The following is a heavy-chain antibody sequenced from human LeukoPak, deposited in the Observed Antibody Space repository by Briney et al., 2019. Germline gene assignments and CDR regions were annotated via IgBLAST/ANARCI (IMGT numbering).Heavy chain of an antibody. V-gene: IGHV1-2*02. Sequence: ASVKVSCKASGYTFTDYYLHWVRQAPGQGLEWMGWINPKSGGTNYVQKFQGRVTMTRDTSISTIYMELSRLISDDTAVYYCARGTRFGAASDTGYWGQGTLVTVSS. D-gene: IGHD6-13*01. CDR1: GYTFTDYY. CDR2: INPKSGGT. J-gene: IGHJ4*02. CDR3: ARGTRFGAASDTGY.